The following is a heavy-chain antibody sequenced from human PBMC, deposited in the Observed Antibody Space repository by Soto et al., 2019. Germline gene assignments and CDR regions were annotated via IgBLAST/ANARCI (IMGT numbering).Heavy chain of an antibody. D-gene: IGHD3-3*01. CDR3: ARAYYDFWSGYLETSDAFDI. CDR2: IYYSGST. J-gene: IGHJ3*02. Sequence: PSETLSLTCTVSGGSISSGGYYWSWIRQHPGKGLEWIGYIYYSGSTYYNPSLKSRVTISVDTSKNQFSLKLSSVTAADTAVYYCARAYYDFWSGYLETSDAFDIWGQGTILTVS. CDR1: GGSISSGGYY. V-gene: IGHV4-31*03.